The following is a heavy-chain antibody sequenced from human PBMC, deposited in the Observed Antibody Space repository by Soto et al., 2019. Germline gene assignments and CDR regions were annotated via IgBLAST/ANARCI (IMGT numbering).Heavy chain of an antibody. CDR2: INPSGGST. CDR3: ARDLGPTTVTNFWPGDMDV. CDR1: GYTFTSCY. J-gene: IGHJ6*02. Sequence: ASVKVSCKASGYTFTSCYMHWVRQAPGQGLEWMGIINPSGGSTSYAQKFQGRVTMTRDTSTSTVYMELSSLRSEDTAVYYCARDLGPTTVTNFWPGDMDVWGQGTTVTVSS. V-gene: IGHV1-46*01. D-gene: IGHD4-17*01.